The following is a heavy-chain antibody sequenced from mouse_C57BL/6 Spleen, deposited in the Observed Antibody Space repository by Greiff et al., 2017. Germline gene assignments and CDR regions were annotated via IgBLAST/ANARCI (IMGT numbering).Heavy chain of an antibody. CDR1: GYSITSGYD. Sequence: EVQLVESGPGMVKPSQSLSLTCTVTGYSITSGYDWHWIRHFPGNKLEWMGYISYSGSTNYNPSLKSRISITHDTSKNHFFLKLNSVTTEDTATYYCAREGAAYYFDYWGQGTTLTVSS. CDR2: ISYSGST. J-gene: IGHJ2*01. D-gene: IGHD3-3*01. V-gene: IGHV3-1*01. CDR3: AREGAAYYFDY.